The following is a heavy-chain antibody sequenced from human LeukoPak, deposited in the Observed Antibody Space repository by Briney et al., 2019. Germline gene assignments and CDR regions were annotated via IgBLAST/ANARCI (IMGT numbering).Heavy chain of an antibody. V-gene: IGHV1-18*01. Sequence: ASVKVSCKASGYTFTSYGISWVRQAPGQGLEWMGWISAYNGNTNYAQKLQGRVTMTTDTSTSTAYMELRSLRSDDTAVYYCARGVVPAYNYYYYMDVWGKGTTVTVSS. J-gene: IGHJ6*03. D-gene: IGHD2-2*01. CDR3: ARGVVPAYNYYYYMDV. CDR2: ISAYNGNT. CDR1: GYTFTSYG.